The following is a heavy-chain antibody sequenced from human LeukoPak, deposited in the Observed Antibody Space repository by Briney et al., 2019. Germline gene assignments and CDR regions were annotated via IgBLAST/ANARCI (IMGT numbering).Heavy chain of an antibody. J-gene: IGHJ4*02. CDR2: INTNGANT. CDR3: VKGLDYSSSQMDS. CDR1: GFTFKSYA. D-gene: IGHD6-6*01. Sequence: GGSLRLSCSASGFTFKSYAMHWVRQAPGKGLEYVSSINTNGANTYYADSVKGRFTISRVNSRNSVYVQMNSLTPEDTAVYYCVKGLDYSSSQMDSWGQGTLVTVSS. V-gene: IGHV3-64*05.